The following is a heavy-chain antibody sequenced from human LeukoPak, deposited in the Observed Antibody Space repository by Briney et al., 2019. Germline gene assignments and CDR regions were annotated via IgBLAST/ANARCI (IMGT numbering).Heavy chain of an antibody. D-gene: IGHD2-8*02. V-gene: IGHV1-2*02. Sequence: GASVKLSCNASGYTFTVYYIHWVRQAPGQGLEWMGWINPNNGATDYAQNFQGRVTMTRDTSISTAYMELSRLRSDDTAVYYCARGTGRGYNVGYWGQGTLVTVSS. CDR2: INPNNGAT. CDR1: GYTFTVYY. J-gene: IGHJ4*02. CDR3: ARGTGRGYNVGY.